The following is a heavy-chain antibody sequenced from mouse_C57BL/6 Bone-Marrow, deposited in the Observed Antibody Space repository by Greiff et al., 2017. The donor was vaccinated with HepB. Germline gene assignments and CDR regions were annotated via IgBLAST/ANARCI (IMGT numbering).Heavy chain of an antibody. CDR2: ISYSGST. CDR1: GYSITSGYD. J-gene: IGHJ3*01. D-gene: IGHD2-2*01. CDR3: ARGGYDEGFAY. V-gene: IGHV3-1*01. Sequence: EVMLVESGPGMVKPSQSLSLTCTVTGYSITSGYDWHWIRHFPGNKLEWMGYISYSGSTNYNPSLKSRISITLDTSKNHFFLKLNSVTTEDTATYYCARGGYDEGFAYWGQGTLVTVSA.